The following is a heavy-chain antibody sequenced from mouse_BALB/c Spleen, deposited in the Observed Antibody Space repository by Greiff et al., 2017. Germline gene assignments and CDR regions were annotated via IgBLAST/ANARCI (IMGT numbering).Heavy chain of an antibody. Sequence: VKLMESGAELARPGASVKLSCKASGYTFTSYWMQWVKQRPGQGLEWIGAIYPGDGDTRYTQKFKGKATLTADKSSSTAYMQLSSLASEDSAVYYCARSYGSSYDYAMDYWGQGTSVTVSS. CDR1: GYTFTSYW. J-gene: IGHJ4*01. CDR2: IYPGDGDT. V-gene: IGHV1-87*01. CDR3: ARSYGSSYDYAMDY. D-gene: IGHD1-1*01.